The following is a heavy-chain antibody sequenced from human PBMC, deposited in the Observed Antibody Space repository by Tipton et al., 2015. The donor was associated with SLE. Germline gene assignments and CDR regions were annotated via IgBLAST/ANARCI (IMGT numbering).Heavy chain of an antibody. D-gene: IGHD2-8*02. Sequence: TLSLTCTVSGDSISNGDDYWSWIRQPPGKGLEWIGNIYYGGATYYNPSLKSRVIISLDTSRNHFSLKLTSVTAADTAVYFCARDRDIVLEPVPIPPAFDIWGQGTTVTVSS. CDR1: GDSISNGDDY. V-gene: IGHV4-30-4*08. J-gene: IGHJ3*02. CDR3: ARDRDIVLEPVPIPPAFDI. CDR2: IYYGGAT.